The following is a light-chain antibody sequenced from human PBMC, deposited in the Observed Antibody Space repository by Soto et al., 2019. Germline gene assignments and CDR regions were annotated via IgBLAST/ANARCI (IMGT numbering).Light chain of an antibody. CDR1: SSDVGGYNY. CDR2: DVS. Sequence: QSVLTQPASVSGSPGQSITISCTGTSSDVGGYNYVSWYQHHPGKAPKLMIFDVSNRPSGVSNRFSGSKSGNTASLTISGLQPEDEADYYCSSYTTSNTRQIVFGTGTKVTFL. V-gene: IGLV2-14*03. J-gene: IGLJ1*01. CDR3: SSYTTSNTRQIV.